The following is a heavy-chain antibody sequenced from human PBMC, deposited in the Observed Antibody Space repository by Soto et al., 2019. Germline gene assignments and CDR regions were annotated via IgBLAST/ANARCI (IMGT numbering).Heavy chain of an antibody. CDR2: IYYSGST. J-gene: IGHJ4*02. CDR1: GGSISSSSYY. Sequence: QLQLQESGPGLVKPSETLSLTCTVSGGSISSSSYYWGWIRQPPGKGLEWIGSIYYSGSTYYNPSVKSRVTISVDTSKNQFSLKLSSVTAADTAVYYCARHYDYIWGSYRYFDYWGQGTLVTVSS. CDR3: ARHYDYIWGSYRYFDY. D-gene: IGHD3-16*02. V-gene: IGHV4-39*01.